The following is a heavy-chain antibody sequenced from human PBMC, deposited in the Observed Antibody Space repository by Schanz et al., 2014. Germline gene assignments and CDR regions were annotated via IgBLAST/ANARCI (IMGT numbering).Heavy chain of an antibody. D-gene: IGHD2-8*01. CDR1: GFTVSSNY. Sequence: DVQLVESGGGLVQPGGSLRLSCAASGFTVSSNYMSWVRQAPGKGLEWVSVIYGGGITYYADSVKGRFTISRDSSRNTLYLQMNSLRAEDTAVYYCASLYDREYFDYWGQGILVTVSS. V-gene: IGHV3-66*01. CDR3: ASLYDREYFDY. J-gene: IGHJ4*02. CDR2: IYGGGIT.